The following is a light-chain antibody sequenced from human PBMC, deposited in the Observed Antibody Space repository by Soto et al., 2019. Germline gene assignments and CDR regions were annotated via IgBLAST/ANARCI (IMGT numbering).Light chain of an antibody. CDR1: SSDVGGYNY. V-gene: IGLV2-14*01. CDR2: DVN. J-gene: IGLJ1*01. CDR3: SSYKSNSRNV. Sequence: QSALTQPASVSESPGQSITISCTGTSSDVGGYNYVSWYQQYPGKAPKLMIYDVNNRPSGVSNRFSGSKSGNTASLTISGLQAEDEADYYCSSYKSNSRNVFGTGTKLTVL.